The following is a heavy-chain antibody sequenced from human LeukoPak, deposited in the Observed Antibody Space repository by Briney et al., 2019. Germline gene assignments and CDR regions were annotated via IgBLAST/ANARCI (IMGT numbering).Heavy chain of an antibody. CDR2: IKQDGSEK. D-gene: IGHD2-2*01. CDR1: GSTFSSYW. V-gene: IGHV3-7*01. Sequence: GGSLRLSCAASGSTFSSYWMSWVRQAPGKGLEWVANIKQDGSEKYYVDSVKGRFTISRDDAKNSLYLQMNSLRAEDTAVYYCARVVPAAPPNFDYWGQGTLVTVSS. CDR3: ARVVPAAPPNFDY. J-gene: IGHJ4*02.